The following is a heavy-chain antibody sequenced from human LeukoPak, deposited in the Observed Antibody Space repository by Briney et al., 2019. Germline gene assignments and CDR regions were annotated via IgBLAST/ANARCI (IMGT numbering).Heavy chain of an antibody. CDR1: GFTFSSYT. CDR3: ARSGTAVAGAGGAFDI. CDR2: ISRSSSYI. V-gene: IGHV3-21*01. Sequence: GSLRLSCAASGFTFSSYTMNWVRQAPGKGPEWVSSISRSSSYIYYADSVKGRFTISRDNAKNSLYVQMNSLRGEDTAVYYCARSGTAVAGAGGAFDIWGQGTMVTVSS. D-gene: IGHD6-19*01. J-gene: IGHJ3*02.